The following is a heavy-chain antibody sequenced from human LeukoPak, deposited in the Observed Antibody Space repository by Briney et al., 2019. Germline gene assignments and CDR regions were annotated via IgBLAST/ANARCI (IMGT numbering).Heavy chain of an antibody. V-gene: IGHV4-61*02. J-gene: IGHJ4*02. D-gene: IGHD3-10*01. CDR1: GYSISSGYY. CDR3: ARDYYGSGSYYL. Sequence: SETLSLTCTASGYSISSGYYWGWIRQPAGKGLEWIGRIYTSGSTNYNPSLKSRVTISVDTSKNQFSLKLSSVTAADTAVYYCARDYYGSGSYYLWGQGTLVTVSS. CDR2: IYTSGST.